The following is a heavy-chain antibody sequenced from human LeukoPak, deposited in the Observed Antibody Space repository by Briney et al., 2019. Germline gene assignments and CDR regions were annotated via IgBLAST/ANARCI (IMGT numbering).Heavy chain of an antibody. D-gene: IGHD3-16*02. CDR1: GGSINDYY. J-gene: IGHJ4*02. Sequence: PSETLSLTCTVSGGSINDYYWSWIRQSPGKGLEWIGYIYYTGRTKYNPSVQSRVTISVDTSKNQFSLNLRSVTSADTAVYFCTRVSFHGDSDYWGQGTLVTVSS. V-gene: IGHV4-59*01. CDR2: IYYTGRT. CDR3: TRVSFHGDSDY.